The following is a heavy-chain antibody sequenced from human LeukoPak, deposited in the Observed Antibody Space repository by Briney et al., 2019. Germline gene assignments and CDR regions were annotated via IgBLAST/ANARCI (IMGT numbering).Heavy chain of an antibody. CDR3: AKFSSGFDY. D-gene: IGHD6-19*01. V-gene: IGHV5-51*01. J-gene: IGHJ4*02. CDR2: IFTGDSQS. Sequence: GEALKIFRKGSGFHLTNYWIGWVRKMPGKGLEWMAIIFTGDSQSRYSPSFQGQVTISVDKSISTAYLQWSSLKASDTAIYYCAKFSSGFDYWGQGTLVTVPS. CDR1: GFHLTNYW.